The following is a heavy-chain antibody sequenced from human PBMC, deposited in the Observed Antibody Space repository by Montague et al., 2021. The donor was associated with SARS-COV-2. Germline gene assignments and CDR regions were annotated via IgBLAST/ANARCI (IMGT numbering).Heavy chain of an antibody. CDR3: VRGRSGYFNPLDY. J-gene: IGHJ4*02. V-gene: IGHV4-39*01. D-gene: IGHD3-3*01. CDR2: IYYSGST. Sequence: TLSLTCTVSDDSISSSSYYWAWIRQPPGKGLEWIGSIYYSGSTYYNPSLKSRVTISVDTSKKQFSLNLSSVTAADTAVFYCVRGRSGYFNPLDYWGQGTLVTVSS. CDR1: DDSISSSSYY.